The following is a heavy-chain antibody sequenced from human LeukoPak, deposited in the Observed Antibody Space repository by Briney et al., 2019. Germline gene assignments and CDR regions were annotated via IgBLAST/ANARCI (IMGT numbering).Heavy chain of an antibody. Sequence: SETLSLTCTVSGGSISSSSYYWGWIRQPPGKGLEWIGSIYYRGSTYYNPSLKSRVTISVDTSKNQFSLKLGSVTAADTAVYYCAIPRVGAQRIWEYWGQGTLVTVSS. CDR3: AIPRVGAQRIWEY. J-gene: IGHJ4*02. V-gene: IGHV4-39*01. D-gene: IGHD1-26*01. CDR2: IYYRGST. CDR1: GGSISSSSYY.